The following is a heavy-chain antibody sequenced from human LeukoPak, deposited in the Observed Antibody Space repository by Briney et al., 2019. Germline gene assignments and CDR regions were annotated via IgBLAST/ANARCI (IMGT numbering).Heavy chain of an antibody. D-gene: IGHD3-22*01. Sequence: PSETLSLTCTVSGGSISSSSSYWGWIRQPPGKGLEWIGGIYYSGSTYYNPSLKSRVTISVDTSKNQFSLKLSSVTAADTAVYYCARLETYDSTLDYWGQGTLVTVSS. J-gene: IGHJ4*02. CDR3: ARLETYDSTLDY. V-gene: IGHV4-39*01. CDR2: IYYSGST. CDR1: GGSISSSSSY.